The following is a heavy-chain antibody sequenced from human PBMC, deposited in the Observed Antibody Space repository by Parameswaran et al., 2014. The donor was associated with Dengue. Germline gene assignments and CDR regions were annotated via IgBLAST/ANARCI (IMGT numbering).Heavy chain of an antibody. Sequence: WIRQPPGKGLEWVAVISYDGSNKYYADSVKGRFTISRDNSKNTLYLQMNSLRAEDTAVYYCARDGPGRVFSYYYYGMDVWGQGTTVTVSS. V-gene: IGHV3-30*04. D-gene: IGHD2-8*01. CDR2: ISYDGSNK. J-gene: IGHJ6*02. CDR3: ARDGPGRVFSYYYYGMDV.